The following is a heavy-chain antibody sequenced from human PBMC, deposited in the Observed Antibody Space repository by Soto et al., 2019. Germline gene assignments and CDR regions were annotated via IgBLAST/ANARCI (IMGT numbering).Heavy chain of an antibody. J-gene: IGHJ5*02. V-gene: IGHV2-5*02. CDR3: AHRRIAMTQNWFDP. CDR1: GFSLSASGVG. Sequence: QITLKESGPPLVKPTQTLTLTCTFSGFSLSASGVGVGWIRQPPGKALEWLALIYWDDDKRYSPSLKSRLNITKDTSKKQVVLTMTNMDPADTATYYCAHRRIAMTQNWFDPWGQWTLVTVSS. CDR2: IYWDDDK. D-gene: IGHD6-13*01.